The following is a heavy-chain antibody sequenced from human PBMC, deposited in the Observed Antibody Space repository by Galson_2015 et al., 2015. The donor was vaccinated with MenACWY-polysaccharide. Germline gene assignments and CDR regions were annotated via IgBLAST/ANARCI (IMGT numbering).Heavy chain of an antibody. CDR2: ISGSGDCT. Sequence: SLRLSCAASGFTFSTYCMSWVRQAPGKGLEWVSAISGSGDCTYHADSVKGRFTVSRVNSKNTLTLQMNSLSAEDEAIYHCAKDPQRRSTVGTACFDSWGQGTLVTVSS. CDR3: AKDPQRRSTVGTACFDS. J-gene: IGHJ4*02. V-gene: IGHV3-23*01. D-gene: IGHD1-26*01. CDR1: GFTFSTYC.